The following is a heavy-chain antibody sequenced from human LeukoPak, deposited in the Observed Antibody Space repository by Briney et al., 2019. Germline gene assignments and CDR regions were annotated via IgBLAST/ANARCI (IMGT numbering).Heavy chain of an antibody. D-gene: IGHD2-21*02. CDR3: ARDGPAYCGGDCYSYWYFDL. J-gene: IGHJ2*01. Sequence: SETLSLTCTVSGGSISSYYWSWIRQPPGKGLEWIGYIYYSGSTNYNPSLKSRVTISVDTSKNQFSLKLSSVPAADTAVYYCARDGPAYCGGDCYSYWYFDLWGRGPLVTVSS. V-gene: IGHV4-59*01. CDR1: GGSISSYY. CDR2: IYYSGST.